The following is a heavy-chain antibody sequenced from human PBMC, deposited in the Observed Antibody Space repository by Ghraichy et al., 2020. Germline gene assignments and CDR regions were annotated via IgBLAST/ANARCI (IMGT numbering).Heavy chain of an antibody. D-gene: IGHD3-3*01. V-gene: IGHV3-48*02. J-gene: IGHJ6*02. CDR2: ISASGESI. CDR3: ARNHAFWSGWARGYGMDV. CDR1: NFTLTNNA. Sequence: GGSLRHSCAASNFTLTNNAFNWVRQAPGKGLEWISYISASGESIYYADSVKGRFTISRDNGHNSIFLQMNSLRDEDTALYYCARNHAFWSGWARGYGMDVWGPGTAVIVSS.